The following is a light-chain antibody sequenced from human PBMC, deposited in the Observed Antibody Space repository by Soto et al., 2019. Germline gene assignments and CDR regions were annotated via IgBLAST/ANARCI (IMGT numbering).Light chain of an antibody. CDR2: GAS. Sequence: IGLSQSPGTLSLSPGERATLSCRASQSVSSSYLAWYQQKPGQAPRLLIYGASSRATGIPDRFSGSGSGTDFTLTISDVEPEDFAVYYCHQRQSWPRTFGQGTKVDIK. V-gene: IGKV3-20*01. J-gene: IGKJ1*01. CDR1: QSVSSSY. CDR3: HQRQSWPRT.